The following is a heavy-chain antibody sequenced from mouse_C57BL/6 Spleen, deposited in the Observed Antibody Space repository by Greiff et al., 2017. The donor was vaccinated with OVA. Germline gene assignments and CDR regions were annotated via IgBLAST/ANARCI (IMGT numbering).Heavy chain of an antibody. J-gene: IGHJ2*01. D-gene: IGHD2-1*01. CDR3: ARDGKNGNYDY. Sequence: VQLQQPGAELVMPGASVKLSCKASGYTFTSYWMHWVKQRPGQGLEWIGEIDPSDSYTNYNQKFKGKSTLTVDKSSSTAYMQLSSLTSEDSAVYYCARDGKNGNYDYWGQGTTLTVSS. CDR1: GYTFTSYW. V-gene: IGHV1-69*01. CDR2: IDPSDSYT.